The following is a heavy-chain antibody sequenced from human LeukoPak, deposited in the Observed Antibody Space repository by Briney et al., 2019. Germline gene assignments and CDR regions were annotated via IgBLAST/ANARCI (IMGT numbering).Heavy chain of an antibody. CDR2: IYYSGST. Sequence: SETLSLTCTVSGGSISRYYWSWIRQPPGKGLEWIGYIYYSGSTNYNPSLKSRLTISVDTSKNQFSLKLSSVTAADTAVYFCARHEASGSSNFDSWGQGTLVTVSS. CDR3: ARHEASGSSNFDS. J-gene: IGHJ4*02. D-gene: IGHD3-10*01. V-gene: IGHV4-59*08. CDR1: GGSISRYY.